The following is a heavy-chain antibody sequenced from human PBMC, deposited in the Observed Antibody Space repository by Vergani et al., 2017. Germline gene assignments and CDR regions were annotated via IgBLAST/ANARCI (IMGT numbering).Heavy chain of an antibody. CDR2: INHSGST. J-gene: IGHJ4*02. CDR1: GGSFSGYY. Sequence: QVQLQQWGAGLLKPSETLSLTCAVYGGSFSGYYWSWIRQPPGKGLEWIGEINHSGSTNYNPSLKSRVTISVDTYKNQFSLKLSSVTAADTAVYYCARYGVKGYSGITHAYYFDYWGQGTLVTVSS. D-gene: IGHD1-26*01. V-gene: IGHV4-34*01. CDR3: ARYGVKGYSGITHAYYFDY.